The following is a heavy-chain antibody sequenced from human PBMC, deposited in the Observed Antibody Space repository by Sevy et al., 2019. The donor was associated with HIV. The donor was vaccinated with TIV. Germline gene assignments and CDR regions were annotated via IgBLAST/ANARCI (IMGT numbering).Heavy chain of an antibody. J-gene: IGHJ4*02. CDR1: GGSITSLY. D-gene: IGHD1-26*01. CDR2: IYYNGHI. V-gene: IGHV4-59*08. CDR3: AGENAWGRGYS. Sequence: SETLSLTCTVSGGSITSLYWNWIRQPPGKGLEWIANIYYNGHINYNPSLKSQVPLSLNTSKNQFSRRLSSVSAADTAMYYCAGENAWGRGYSWLQGTLVTVSS.